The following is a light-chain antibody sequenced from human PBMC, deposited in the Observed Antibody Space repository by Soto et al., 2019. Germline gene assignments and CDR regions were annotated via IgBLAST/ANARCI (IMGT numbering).Light chain of an antibody. V-gene: IGKV1-9*01. CDR1: QGISTY. CDR2: GAY. CDR3: QQLNSDWYA. Sequence: DLQLTQSPSFLSASVGDRVTITCRASQGISTYLAWYLQRPGKAPKLLIYGAYTLQSGVPSRFSGSGSGTEFTLTISSLQPEDFGTYYCQQLNSDWYAFGQGTKLEIK. J-gene: IGKJ2*01.